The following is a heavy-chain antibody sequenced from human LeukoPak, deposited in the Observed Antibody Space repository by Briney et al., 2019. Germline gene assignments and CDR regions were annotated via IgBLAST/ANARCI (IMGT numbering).Heavy chain of an antibody. D-gene: IGHD5-12*01. V-gene: IGHV3-48*03. J-gene: IGHJ4*02. CDR3: ARDEDMVATIPSLFDY. CDR1: GFTFRRYE. Sequence: GGSLRLYCAASGFTFRRYEMNWVRQAPGKGLEWVSYISSSGSSIYYADSVKCRFTIFRDNAKKSLYLQMKSLRAEDTAVYYCARDEDMVATIPSLFDYWGQGTLVTVSS. CDR2: ISSSGSSI.